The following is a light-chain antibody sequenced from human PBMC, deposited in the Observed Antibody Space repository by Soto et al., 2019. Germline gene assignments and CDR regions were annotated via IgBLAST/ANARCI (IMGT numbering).Light chain of an antibody. CDR3: LQHDSYPWT. CDR2: SAS. J-gene: IGKJ1*01. Sequence: AIQMTQSPSSLSAFVGDSVTITCRASQDIKDEVGWYQQKPGKAPRLLIFSASSLQSGVPSRFRGSGTGTDFTLTISGLQAADFATYCCLQHDSYPWTFGQGTKVDIK. CDR1: QDIKDE. V-gene: IGKV1-6*01.